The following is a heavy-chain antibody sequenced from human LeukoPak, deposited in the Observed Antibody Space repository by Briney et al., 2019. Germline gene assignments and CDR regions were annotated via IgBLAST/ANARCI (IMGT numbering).Heavy chain of an antibody. D-gene: IGHD1-26*01. J-gene: IGHJ5*02. V-gene: IGHV4-61*02. Sequence: SETLSLTCTVSGGSISSGSYYWSWIRQPAGKGLEWIGRIYTSGSTNYNPSLKSRVTISVDTSKNQFSLKVSSVTAADTAVYYCARRRSGSYLDPWGQGTLVTVSS. CDR1: GGSISSGSYY. CDR2: IYTSGST. CDR3: ARRRSGSYLDP.